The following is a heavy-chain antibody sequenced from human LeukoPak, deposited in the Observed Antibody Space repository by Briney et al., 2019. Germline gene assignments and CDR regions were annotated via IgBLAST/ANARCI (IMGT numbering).Heavy chain of an antibody. CDR2: IYYSGST. J-gene: IGHJ4*02. Sequence: PSETLSLTCTVSGGSISSSSYYWGWIRQPPGKGVEWIGSIYYSGSTYYNPSLKSRVTISVDTSKNQFSLKLSSVTAADTAVYYCARVGATAFDYWGQGTLVTVSS. D-gene: IGHD1-26*01. V-gene: IGHV4-39*07. CDR3: ARVGATAFDY. CDR1: GGSISSSSYY.